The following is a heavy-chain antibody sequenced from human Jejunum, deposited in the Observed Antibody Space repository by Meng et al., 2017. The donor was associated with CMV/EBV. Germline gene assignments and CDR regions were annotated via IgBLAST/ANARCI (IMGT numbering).Heavy chain of an antibody. CDR1: GFSVGNNY. CDR3: VRDLHGDHDY. Sequence: SCAASGFSVGNNYMTWVRQAPGKGLEWVSVIYDVGNIYYADSVKGRFFISRDSSKNTLYLQMNSLRVEDTALYYCVRDLHGDHDYWGQGTRVTVSS. CDR2: IYDVGNI. J-gene: IGHJ4*02. D-gene: IGHD1-14*01. V-gene: IGHV3-66*01.